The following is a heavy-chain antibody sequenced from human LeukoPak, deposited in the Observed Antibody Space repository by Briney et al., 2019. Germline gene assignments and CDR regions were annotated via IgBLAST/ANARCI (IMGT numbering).Heavy chain of an antibody. CDR2: ISSSSSYI. CDR3: ASGHDDYYYYMDV. J-gene: IGHJ6*03. CDR1: GFTFSSYS. D-gene: IGHD3-3*01. Sequence: GGSLRLSCAASGFTFSSYSMNWVRQAPGKGLEWVSSISSSSSYIYYADSVKGRFTISRDNAKNSLYLQMNSLRAEGTAVYYCASGHDDYYYYMDVWGKGTTVTVSS. V-gene: IGHV3-21*01.